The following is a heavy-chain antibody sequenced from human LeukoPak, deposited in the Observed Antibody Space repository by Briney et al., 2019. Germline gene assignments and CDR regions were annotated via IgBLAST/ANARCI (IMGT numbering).Heavy chain of an antibody. Sequence: GGSLRLSCAASGFTVSSNYMSWVRQAPGKGLEWVSILYSGGSTYYADSVKGRFTISRDNSRNTLYLQMNSLRAEDTAVYYCASESLTGYYTPYWGQGTLVTVSS. J-gene: IGHJ4*02. D-gene: IGHD3-9*01. CDR3: ASESLTGYYTPY. CDR2: LYSGGST. CDR1: GFTVSSNY. V-gene: IGHV3-53*01.